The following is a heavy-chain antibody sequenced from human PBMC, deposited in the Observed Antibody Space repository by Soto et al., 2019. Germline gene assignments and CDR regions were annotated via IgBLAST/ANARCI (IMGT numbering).Heavy chain of an antibody. V-gene: IGHV1-2*02. CDR2: IGPHSGGP. CDR3: AREEQTGANYYLDY. J-gene: IGHJ4*02. D-gene: IGHD7-27*01. CDR1: GYTFTGYY. Sequence: ASVKVSCKASGYTFTGYYIHWVRQAPGQGLEWMGSIGPHSGGPNNAQRFHGRVTMTRDTSMTTVYMEMSGLTSDDTAVYYCAREEQTGANYYLDYWGQGTLVTVAS.